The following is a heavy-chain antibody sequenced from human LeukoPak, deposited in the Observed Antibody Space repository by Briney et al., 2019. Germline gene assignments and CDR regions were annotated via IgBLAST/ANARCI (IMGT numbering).Heavy chain of an antibody. J-gene: IGHJ4*02. CDR3: AKAPTLGYCSSTSCCFDY. CDR1: GFTFSSYA. Sequence: GGSLRLSCAASGFTFSSYAMSWVRQAPGKGLEWVSAISGSGGSTYYADSVKGRFTISRDNSKNTLYLQMNSLRAEDTAVYYCAKAPTLGYCSSTSCCFDYWGQGTLVTVSS. D-gene: IGHD2-2*01. CDR2: ISGSGGST. V-gene: IGHV3-23*01.